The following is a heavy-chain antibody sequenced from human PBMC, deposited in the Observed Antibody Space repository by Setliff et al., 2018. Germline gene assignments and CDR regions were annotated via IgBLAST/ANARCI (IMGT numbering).Heavy chain of an antibody. CDR2: IYYSGST. Sequence: PSETLSLTCTVSGDSTSSYYWSWIRQPPGKGLEWIGCIYYSGSTNYNPSLKSRVTISVDTSKNQFSLKLSSATAADTAVYFCAAVGIDAGGGWFDPWGHG. V-gene: IGHV4-59*01. CDR3: AAVGIDAGGGWFDP. D-gene: IGHD1-26*01. J-gene: IGHJ5*02. CDR1: GDSTSSYY.